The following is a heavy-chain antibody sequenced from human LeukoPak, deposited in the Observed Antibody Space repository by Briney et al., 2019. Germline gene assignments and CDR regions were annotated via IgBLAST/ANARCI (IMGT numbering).Heavy chain of an antibody. V-gene: IGHV4-34*01. CDR2: INHSGST. J-gene: IGHJ4*02. CDR3: ARGNVYDFWSGYYYDY. CDR1: GGSFSGCY. D-gene: IGHD3-3*01. Sequence: SETLSLTCAVYGGSFSGCYWSWIRQPPGKGLEWIGEINHSGSTNYNPSLKSRVTISVETSKNQFSPKLSSVTAADTAVYYCARGNVYDFWSGYYYDYWGQGTLVTVSS.